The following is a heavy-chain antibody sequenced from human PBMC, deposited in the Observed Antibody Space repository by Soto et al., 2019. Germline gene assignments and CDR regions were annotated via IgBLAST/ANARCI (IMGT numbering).Heavy chain of an antibody. CDR2: IYYSGST. V-gene: IGHV4-31*03. Sequence: QVQLQESGPGLVTPSHTLSLTSTVSGGSISSGGYYWSWIRQHPGKGLEWIGYIYYSGSTYYNLSLKSGVTTAVDTSKNQFSLKLSSVTASHTAVYYCAGEPLTWGQGTLVTVSS. CDR3: AGEPLT. J-gene: IGHJ4*02. CDR1: GGSISSGGYY.